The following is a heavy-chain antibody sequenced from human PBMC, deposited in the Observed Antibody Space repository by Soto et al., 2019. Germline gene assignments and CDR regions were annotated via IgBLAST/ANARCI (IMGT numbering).Heavy chain of an antibody. Sequence: AGGSLRLSCAASGFTFSRYAMSWVRQAPGKGLEWVSSISTSDHTTYYADSVKGRFTISTDNSKNTLYVQMNGLRVEDTAVYYCASSPTAVGGTIYYFDYWGQGALVTVSS. J-gene: IGHJ4*02. V-gene: IGHV3-23*01. CDR2: ISTSDHTT. CDR1: GFTFSRYA. D-gene: IGHD6-19*01. CDR3: ASSPTAVGGTIYYFDY.